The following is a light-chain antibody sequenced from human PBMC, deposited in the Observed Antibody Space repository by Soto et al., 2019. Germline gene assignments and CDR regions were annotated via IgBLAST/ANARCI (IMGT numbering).Light chain of an antibody. CDR2: AAS. CDR3: QKYNSAPQT. J-gene: IGKJ1*01. Sequence: DIQMTQSPSSLSASVGDRVTITGRASQDISNYLAWYQQKPEKVPKLLIYAASTLQSGVPSRFSGSGSGTDFTLTISSLQPEDFATYYCQKYNSAPQTFGQGTKVDIK. CDR1: QDISNY. V-gene: IGKV1-27*01.